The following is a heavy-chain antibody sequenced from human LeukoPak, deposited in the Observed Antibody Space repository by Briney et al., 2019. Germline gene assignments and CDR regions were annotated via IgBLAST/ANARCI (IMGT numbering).Heavy chain of an antibody. D-gene: IGHD6-13*01. J-gene: IGHJ5*02. Sequence: PSETLSLTCTVSGGSISSSSYYWGWIRQPPGKGLEWIGSIYYSGSTYYNPSLRSRVTISVDTSKNQFSLKLSSVTAADTAVYYCARGGDSSSWYTFSVRFDDWGQGNLVTVSS. CDR3: ARGGDSSSWYTFSVRFDD. CDR2: IYYSGST. CDR1: GGSISSSSYY. V-gene: IGHV4-39*07.